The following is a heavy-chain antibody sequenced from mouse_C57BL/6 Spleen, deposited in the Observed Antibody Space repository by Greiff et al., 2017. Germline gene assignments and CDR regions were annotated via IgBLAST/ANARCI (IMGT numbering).Heavy chain of an antibody. V-gene: IGHV6-3*01. CDR1: GFTFSNYW. J-gene: IGHJ3*01. CDR3: YDSFAY. Sequence: EVQLQQSGGGLVQPGGSMKLSCVASGFTFSNYWMNWVRQSPGKGLEWVAQIRLKSDNYATHYAESVKGRFTISRDDSKSSVYLQMNNLRAEDTGIYYCYDSFAYWGQGTLVTVSA. D-gene: IGHD2-13*01. CDR2: IRLKSDNYAT.